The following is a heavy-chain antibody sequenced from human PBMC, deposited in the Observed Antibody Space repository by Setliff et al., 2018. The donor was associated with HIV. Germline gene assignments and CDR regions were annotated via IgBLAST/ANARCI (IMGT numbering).Heavy chain of an antibody. CDR3: ATEGREKLALFDH. CDR1: GVSLRTHY. CDR2: ILYSGNT. D-gene: IGHD6-6*01. J-gene: IGHJ4*02. Sequence: PSETLSLTCNVSGVSLRTHYWSWVRRPPGKRLEWIGYILYSGNTNYNPSFKNRVTVSLDEAKNQFSLNLKSVTSADTAVYYCATEGREKLALFDHWGLGILVTV. V-gene: IGHV4-59*11.